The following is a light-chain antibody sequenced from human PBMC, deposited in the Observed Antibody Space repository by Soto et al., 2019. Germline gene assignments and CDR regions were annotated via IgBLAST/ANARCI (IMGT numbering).Light chain of an antibody. CDR2: GNN. V-gene: IGLV1-40*01. CDR1: SSNIGAGYD. Sequence: QSVLTQPPSVSGAPGQRVTISCTGSSSNIGAGYDVHWYQQLPGTAPKLLIYGNNNRPSGVPDRFSGSKSGTSASLAITGLQAEDEADYYCQSYDNTSRGVFGGGTTLTVL. J-gene: IGLJ3*02. CDR3: QSYDNTSRGV.